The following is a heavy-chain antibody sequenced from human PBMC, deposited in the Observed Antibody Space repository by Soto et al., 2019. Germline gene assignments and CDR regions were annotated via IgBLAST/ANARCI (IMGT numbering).Heavy chain of an antibody. D-gene: IGHD6-13*01. J-gene: IGHJ5*02. CDR1: GGSISSYY. Sequence: QVQLQESGPGLVKPSETLSLTCTVSGGSISSYYWSWIRQPPGKGLEWIGYIYYSGSTNYNPSLTSRVTISVDTSKNQFSLKLSSVTAADTAVYYCARPSIAAAGTGWFDPWGQGTLVTVSS. V-gene: IGHV4-59*08. CDR3: ARPSIAAAGTGWFDP. CDR2: IYYSGST.